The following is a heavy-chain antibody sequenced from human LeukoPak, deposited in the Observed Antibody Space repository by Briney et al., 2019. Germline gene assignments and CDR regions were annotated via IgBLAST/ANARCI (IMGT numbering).Heavy chain of an antibody. Sequence: SGTLSLTCAVSGGSISSSNWWSWVRQPPGKGLEWIGEIYHSGSTNYNPSLKSRVTISVDKSKNHFSLKLSSVTAADTAVYYCARDLTTVIKGGAFDIWGQGTMVTVSS. CDR3: ARDLTTVIKGGAFDI. CDR2: IYHSGST. CDR1: GGSISSSNW. D-gene: IGHD4-17*01. J-gene: IGHJ3*02. V-gene: IGHV4-4*02.